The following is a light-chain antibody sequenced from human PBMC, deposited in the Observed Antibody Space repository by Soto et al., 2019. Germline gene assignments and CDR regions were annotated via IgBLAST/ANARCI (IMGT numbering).Light chain of an antibody. Sequence: EIVLTQSPATLSLSPGERATLSCRASQSVGSYLAWYQQKPGQAPRLLIYDASNRATGIPARFSGSGSGTDFTLTISSLEPEDFAVSYCQQRSNRPPITFGQGTRLEIK. J-gene: IGKJ5*01. CDR2: DAS. CDR3: QQRSNRPPIT. V-gene: IGKV3-11*01. CDR1: QSVGSY.